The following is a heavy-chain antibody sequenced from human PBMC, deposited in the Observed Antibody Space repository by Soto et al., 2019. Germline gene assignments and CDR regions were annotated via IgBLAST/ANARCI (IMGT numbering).Heavy chain of an antibody. J-gene: IGHJ4*02. CDR1: GFTFSSYG. CDR2: IWYDGNDK. D-gene: IGHD6-6*01. Sequence: QVQLVESGGGVVQPGRSLRLSCAASGFTFSSYGMHWVRQAPGKGLEWVAVIWYDGNDKYYADFVKGRFTISRDNAKNTVSLQMNSLRAEDTAVYYCARDRHSSSSGYFECWGQGTLVTVSS. V-gene: IGHV3-33*01. CDR3: ARDRHSSSSGYFEC.